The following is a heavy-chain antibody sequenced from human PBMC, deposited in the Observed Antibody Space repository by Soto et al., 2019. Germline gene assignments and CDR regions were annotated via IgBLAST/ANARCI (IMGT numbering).Heavy chain of an antibody. D-gene: IGHD3-10*01. Sequence: GGSLRLSCAGSGFTLSDNYMDWVRQAPGKGLEWVGRTRNKANRYTTEYAASVKGRFTVSRDESMNSLHLQMNSLKTEDTAVYYCVRTSHYGSGTWNFDFCGQGTVVTVSS. CDR2: TRNKANRYTT. CDR3: VRTSHYGSGTWNFDF. CDR1: GFTLSDNY. J-gene: IGHJ4*02. V-gene: IGHV3-72*01.